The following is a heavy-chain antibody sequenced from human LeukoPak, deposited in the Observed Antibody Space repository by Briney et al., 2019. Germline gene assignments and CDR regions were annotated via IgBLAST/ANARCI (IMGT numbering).Heavy chain of an antibody. Sequence: GGSLRLSCVASGFTFSNYWMHWVRQAPGKGLEWVANIKEDGSEIYYVDSVKGRFSISGDNAKNSLFLQMNSLRAEDTAVYYCARALSAWGQGTLVTVSS. J-gene: IGHJ4*02. CDR2: IKEDGSEI. CDR3: ARALSA. CDR1: GFTFSNYW. D-gene: IGHD3-3*01. V-gene: IGHV3-7*03.